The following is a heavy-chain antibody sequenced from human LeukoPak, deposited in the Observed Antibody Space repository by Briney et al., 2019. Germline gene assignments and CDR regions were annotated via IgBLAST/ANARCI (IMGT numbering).Heavy chain of an antibody. CDR3: ITDDGSSWYPGY. D-gene: IGHD6-13*01. J-gene: IGHJ4*02. CDR1: GFTFSKAW. CDR2: IKSKADGGTT. Sequence: GGSLRLSCAASGFTFSKAWMTWVRQAPGKGLEWVGRIKSKADGGTTDYAAPVKGRFTISRDDSKNTLSLQMNSLKTEDTAVYYCITDDGSSWYPGYWGQGTLVTVSS. V-gene: IGHV3-15*01.